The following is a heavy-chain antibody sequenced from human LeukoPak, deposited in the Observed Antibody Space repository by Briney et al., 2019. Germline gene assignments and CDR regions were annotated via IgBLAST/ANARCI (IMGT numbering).Heavy chain of an antibody. CDR2: TSYDGSNE. J-gene: IGHJ3*02. V-gene: IGHV3-30*04. Sequence: PGGSLRLSCAASGFTFSSYAMNWVRQAPGKGLEWVAVTSYDGSNEYYADSVKGRFTISRDNSKKTLYLQMNSLRAEDTAVYYCVRDHHRRLYDSQARDTFDIWGQGTMVTVSS. CDR1: GFTFSSYA. D-gene: IGHD3-22*01. CDR3: VRDHHRRLYDSQARDTFDI.